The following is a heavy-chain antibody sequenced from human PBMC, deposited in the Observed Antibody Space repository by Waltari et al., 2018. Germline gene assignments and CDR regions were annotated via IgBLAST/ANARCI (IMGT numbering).Heavy chain of an antibody. Sequence: QLQLQESGPGLVKPSETLSITCTVSGGSISSSGYYWGWIRQPPGKGLEWIGSIYYSGSTYYNPSLKSRVTISVDTSKNQFSLKLSSVTAADTAVYYCARQGIHRDYWGQGTLVTVSS. CDR1: GGSISSSGYY. D-gene: IGHD5-18*01. J-gene: IGHJ4*02. CDR3: ARQGIHRDY. V-gene: IGHV4-39*01. CDR2: IYYSGST.